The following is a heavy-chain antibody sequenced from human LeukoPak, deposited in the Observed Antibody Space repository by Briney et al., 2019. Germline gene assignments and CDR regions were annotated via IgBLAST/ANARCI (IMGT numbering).Heavy chain of an antibody. V-gene: IGHV1-8*01. D-gene: IGHD1-26*01. CDR3: AREVGATVDP. CDR1: GYTFTSYD. Sequence: ASVKVSCKASGYTFTSYDVTWVRQATGQGLEWMGWMSPNSGDTGYAQKFQGRVTMTRNTSISTTYMELSSLTSEDTAVCYCAREVGATVDPWGQGTLVIVSS. CDR2: MSPNSGDT. J-gene: IGHJ5*02.